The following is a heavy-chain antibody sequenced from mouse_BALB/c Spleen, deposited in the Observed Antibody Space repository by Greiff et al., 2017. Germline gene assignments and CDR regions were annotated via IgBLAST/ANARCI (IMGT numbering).Heavy chain of an antibody. CDR2: IDPETGGT. Sequence: QLQQSGAELVRPGASVTLSCKASGYTFTDYEMHWVKQTPVHGLEWIGAIDPETGGTAYNQKFKGKATLTADKSSSTAYMELRSLTSEDSAVYYCTREDDGDYFDYWGQGTTLTVSS. CDR3: TREDDGDYFDY. D-gene: IGHD2-3*01. CDR1: GYTFTDYE. V-gene: IGHV1-15*01. J-gene: IGHJ2*01.